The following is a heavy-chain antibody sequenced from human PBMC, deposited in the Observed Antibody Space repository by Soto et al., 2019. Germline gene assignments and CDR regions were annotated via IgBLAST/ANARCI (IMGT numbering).Heavy chain of an antibody. Sequence: EVQLVESGGGLVQPGGSLRLSCAASGFTFSAYWIHWVRQAPEKGLEWVSRIKTDGSSTDYADSVKGRFTISRDNAKNILYVPMDSLRVEDTAVYYCAKREGNTFGLFHWGQGTLVTVSS. J-gene: IGHJ4*02. V-gene: IGHV3-74*01. CDR3: AKREGNTFGLFH. D-gene: IGHD5-18*01. CDR2: IKTDGSST. CDR1: GFTFSAYW.